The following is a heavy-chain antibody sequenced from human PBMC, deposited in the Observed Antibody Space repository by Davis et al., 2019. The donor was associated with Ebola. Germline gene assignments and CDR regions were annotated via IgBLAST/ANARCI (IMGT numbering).Heavy chain of an antibody. CDR1: GYTFTSYG. J-gene: IGHJ4*02. CDR2: ISAYNGNT. V-gene: IGHV1-18*01. CDR3: ARDSWDYSSHLDF. D-gene: IGHD4-11*01. Sequence: AASVKVSCKASGYTFTSYGISWVRQAPGQGLEWMGWISAYNGNTNYAQKFQGRVSMTTDTSTNTAYMELRSLRSDDTAVYYCARDSWDYSSHLDFWGQGTLVTVS.